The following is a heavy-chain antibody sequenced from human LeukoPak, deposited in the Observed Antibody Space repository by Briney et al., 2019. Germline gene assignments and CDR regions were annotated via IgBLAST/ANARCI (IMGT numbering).Heavy chain of an antibody. CDR1: CAPISSISYY. D-gene: IGHD1-7*01. Sequence: SETLFLTCAASCAPISSISYYWGWIRQPPGKGLEWIGTVYYSRSTYYNSSLKSRITTSVDISTTQFPQRLSPGTAADSAWYYWERRRYNLNYCDAFDIWGQGKIVTVSS. J-gene: IGHJ3*02. CDR2: VYYSRST. CDR3: ERRRYNLNYCDAFDI. V-gene: IGHV4-39*01.